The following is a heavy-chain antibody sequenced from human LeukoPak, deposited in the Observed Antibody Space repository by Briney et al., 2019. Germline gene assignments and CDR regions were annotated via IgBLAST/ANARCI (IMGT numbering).Heavy chain of an antibody. CDR1: GFTFSNAW. D-gene: IGHD2-15*01. V-gene: IGHV3-15*01. CDR3: TTGPSLGYCSGGSCAVHDY. Sequence: GGSLRLSCAASGFTFSNAWVSWVRQAPGKGLEWVGRIKSKTDGGTTDYAAPVKGRFTISRDDSKNTLYLQMNSLKTEDTAVYYCTTGPSLGYCSGGSCAVHDYWGQGTLVTVSS. CDR2: IKSKTDGGTT. J-gene: IGHJ4*02.